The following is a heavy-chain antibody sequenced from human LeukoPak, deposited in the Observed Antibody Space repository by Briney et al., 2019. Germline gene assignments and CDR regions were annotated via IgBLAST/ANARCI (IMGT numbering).Heavy chain of an antibody. D-gene: IGHD3-22*01. V-gene: IGHV4-59*01. CDR1: GGSINTYY. J-gene: IGHJ5*02. Sequence: SETLSLTCTVSGGSINTYYRSWIRQPPGKGLEWIAYIYYNGNSNYNPSLKSRVTISVDTSKNQFSLKLSSVTAADTAVYYCARTGYDSSGNWFDPWGQGTLVTVSS. CDR3: ARTGYDSSGNWFDP. CDR2: IYYNGNS.